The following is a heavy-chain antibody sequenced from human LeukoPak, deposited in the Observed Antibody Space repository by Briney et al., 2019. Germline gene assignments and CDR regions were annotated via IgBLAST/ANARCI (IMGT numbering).Heavy chain of an antibody. J-gene: IGHJ5*02. CDR2: INHSGST. CDR1: GGSFSGHY. Sequence: SETLSLTCAVYGGSFSGHYWSWIRQPPGKGLEWIGEINHSGSTNYNPSLKSRVTISVDTSKNQFSLKLSSVTAADTAVYYCARGITYYYGSGRRYWFDPWGQGTLVTVSS. CDR3: ARGITYYYGSGRRYWFDP. D-gene: IGHD3-10*01. V-gene: IGHV4-34*01.